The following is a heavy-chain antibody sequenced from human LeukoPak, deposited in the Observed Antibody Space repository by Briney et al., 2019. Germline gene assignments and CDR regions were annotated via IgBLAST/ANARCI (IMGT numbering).Heavy chain of an antibody. CDR1: RGTFSSYA. CDR3: ARDNSVGETAWWFDP. CDR2: IIPIFGTA. Sequence: GASVKVSCKASRGTFSSYAISWVRQAPGQGLEWMGGIIPIFGTANYAQKFQGRVKITADESTSTAYMELSSLTSDDTAMYYCARDNSVGETAWWFDPWGQGTLVTVSS. V-gene: IGHV1-69*13. D-gene: IGHD1-26*01. J-gene: IGHJ5*02.